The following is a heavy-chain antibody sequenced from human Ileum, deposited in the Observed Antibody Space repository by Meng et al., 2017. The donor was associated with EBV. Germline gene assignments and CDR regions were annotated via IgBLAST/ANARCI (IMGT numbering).Heavy chain of an antibody. Sequence: QIQRVESGGGLVKPGGSLRLSCAASGLTFSDYYMSWIRQAPGKGLEWVAYISSSGNTIYYADSVKGRFTISRDNAKNSLYLQMNSLRAGDTAVYYCARDTGGSYWSPFDYWGQGTLVTVSS. D-gene: IGHD1-26*01. CDR2: ISSSGNTI. V-gene: IGHV3-11*01. CDR1: GLTFSDYY. CDR3: ARDTGGSYWSPFDY. J-gene: IGHJ4*02.